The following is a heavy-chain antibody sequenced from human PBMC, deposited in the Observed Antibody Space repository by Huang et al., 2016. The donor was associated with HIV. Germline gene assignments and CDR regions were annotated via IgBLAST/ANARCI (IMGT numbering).Heavy chain of an antibody. Sequence: QVHLVQSGAEVKKPGSSVKVSCKASGDSFTSLPINWVRQARGQGLEWVGGLVPVRGSATYAKKSRGRGTISADEATSTADMELSRLRSDDTAMYYWATSTPMLGESGGWSGKVVITENVPYVDWGQGTLVTVSS. CDR1: GDSFTSLP. CDR2: LVPVRGSA. D-gene: IGHD3-22*01. J-gene: IGHJ4*02. CDR3: ATSTPMLGESGGWSGKVVITENVPYVD. V-gene: IGHV1-69*01.